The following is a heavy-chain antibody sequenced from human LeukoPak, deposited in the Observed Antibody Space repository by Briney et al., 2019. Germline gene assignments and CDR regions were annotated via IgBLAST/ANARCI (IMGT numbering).Heavy chain of an antibody. CDR2: ISGSGGST. CDR1: GFTFSSYA. V-gene: IGHV3-23*01. J-gene: IGHJ4*02. D-gene: IGHD6-6*01. CDR3: ARDSSSGY. Sequence: GGSLRLSCAASGFTFSSYAMSWVRQAPGKGLEWVSAISGSGGSTYYADSVKGRFTISRDNAKNSLYLQMNSPRAEDTAVYYCARDSSSGYWGQGTLVTVSS.